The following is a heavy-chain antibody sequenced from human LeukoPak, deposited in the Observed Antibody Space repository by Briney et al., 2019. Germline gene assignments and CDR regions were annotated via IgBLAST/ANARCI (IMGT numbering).Heavy chain of an antibody. D-gene: IGHD2-2*01. CDR2: INPSGGRT. V-gene: IGHV1-46*01. Sequence: ASVKVSCKASGYTFTSYYMHWVRQAPGQGLEWMGIINPSGGRTSYAQKFQGRVTITRDTSTSTVYMELSSLISEDTAVYYCARGTQFRFDPWGQGTLVTLSS. CDR1: GYTFTSYY. J-gene: IGHJ5*02. CDR3: ARGTQFRFDP.